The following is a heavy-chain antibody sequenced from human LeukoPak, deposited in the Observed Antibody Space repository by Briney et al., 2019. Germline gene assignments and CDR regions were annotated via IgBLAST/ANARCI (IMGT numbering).Heavy chain of an antibody. CDR2: IYSGGST. Sequence: GGSLRLSCAASGFTVSSNYMSWVRQAPGKGLEWVSVIYSGGSTYYADSVKGRFTISRHNSKNTLYLQMNSLRAEDTAVYYCARDRGYCSSTSCHGGNALDIWGQGTMVTVSS. V-gene: IGHV3-53*04. CDR1: GFTVSSNY. J-gene: IGHJ3*02. D-gene: IGHD2-2*01. CDR3: ARDRGYCSSTSCHGGNALDI.